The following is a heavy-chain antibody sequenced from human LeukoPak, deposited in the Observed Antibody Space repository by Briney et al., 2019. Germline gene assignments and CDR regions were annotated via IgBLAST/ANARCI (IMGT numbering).Heavy chain of an antibody. Sequence: GGSLRLSCAASGFTLSNAWMSWVRQAPGKGLVWVSRINTDGSSTTYADSVKGRFTISRDNAKNTLYLQMNSLRAEDTAVYYCASRTGVYWGQGTLVTVSS. CDR2: INTDGSST. CDR1: GFTLSNAW. CDR3: ASRTGVY. D-gene: IGHD1-14*01. J-gene: IGHJ4*02. V-gene: IGHV3-74*01.